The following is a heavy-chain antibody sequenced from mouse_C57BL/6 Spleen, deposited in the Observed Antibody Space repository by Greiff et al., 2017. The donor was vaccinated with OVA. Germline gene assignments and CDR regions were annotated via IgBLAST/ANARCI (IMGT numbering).Heavy chain of an antibody. V-gene: IGHV1-84*01. Sequence: QLQQSGPELVKPGASVKISCKASGYTFTDYYINWVKQRPGQGLEWIGWLYPGSGNTKYNGKFKGKATLTVDTSSITAYMQLSSLTSEDSAVYFCARDYGSSIDYWGQGTTLTVSS. CDR2: LYPGSGNT. D-gene: IGHD1-1*01. J-gene: IGHJ2*01. CDR3: ARDYGSSIDY. CDR1: GYTFTDYY.